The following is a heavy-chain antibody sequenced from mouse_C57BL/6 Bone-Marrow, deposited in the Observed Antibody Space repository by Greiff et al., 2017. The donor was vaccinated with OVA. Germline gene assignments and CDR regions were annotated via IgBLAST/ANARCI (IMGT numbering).Heavy chain of an antibody. V-gene: IGHV1-64*01. D-gene: IGHD2-5*01. CDR3: ARLAYYSSLDY. CDR1: GYTFTSYW. J-gene: IGHJ2*01. Sequence: QVQLQQSGAELVKPGASVKLSCKASGYTFTSYWMHWVKQRPGQGLEWIGMIHPNSGSTNYNEKFKSKATLTVDKSSSTAYMQLSSLTSEDAAVYYCARLAYYSSLDYWGQGTTLTVSS. CDR2: IHPNSGST.